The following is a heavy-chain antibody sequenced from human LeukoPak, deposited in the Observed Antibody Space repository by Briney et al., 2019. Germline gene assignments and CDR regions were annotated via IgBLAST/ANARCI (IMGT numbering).Heavy chain of an antibody. D-gene: IGHD3-10*01. CDR2: IYYSGST. CDR1: GGSISSSSYY. CDR3: ARDEARIGGSGSSNAFDI. Sequence: SETLSLTCTVSGGSISSSSYYWGWIRQPPGKGLEWIGSIYYSGSTYYNPSLESRVTISVDTSKNQFSLKLSSVTAADTAVYYCARDEARIGGSGSSNAFDIWGQGTMVTVSS. J-gene: IGHJ3*02. V-gene: IGHV4-39*07.